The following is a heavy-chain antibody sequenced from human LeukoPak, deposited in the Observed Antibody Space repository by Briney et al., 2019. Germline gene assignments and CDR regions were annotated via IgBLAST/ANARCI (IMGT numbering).Heavy chain of an antibody. CDR1: GGSFSGYY. Sequence: SETLSLTCAVSGGSFSGYYWTWIHQPPGKGLECIGEINHSGSANYNPSLMSRVTISLDTSKNHFSLNLSSVTAADTAVYYCARVRVSSGLGYYFAYWGQGTLVTVSS. D-gene: IGHD6-19*01. CDR2: INHSGSA. J-gene: IGHJ4*02. V-gene: IGHV4-34*01. CDR3: ARVRVSSGLGYYFAY.